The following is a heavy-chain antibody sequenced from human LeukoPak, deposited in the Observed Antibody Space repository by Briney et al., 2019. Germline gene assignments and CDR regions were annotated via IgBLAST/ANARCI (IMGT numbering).Heavy chain of an antibody. CDR1: GGSISSGDYY. V-gene: IGHV4-31*03. J-gene: IGHJ4*02. D-gene: IGHD4-23*01. CDR2: IYYSGTT. Sequence: PSQTLSLTCSVSGGSISSGDYYWSWIRQHPGKGLEWIGHIYYSGTTYNNPSLESRVTISVDTSKNQFSLKLSSVTAADTAVYYCARYGSKAHDYWGQGTLVTVSS. CDR3: ARYGSKAHDY.